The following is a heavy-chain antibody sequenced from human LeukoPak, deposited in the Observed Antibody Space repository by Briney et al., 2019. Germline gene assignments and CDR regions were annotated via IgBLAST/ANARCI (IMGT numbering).Heavy chain of an antibody. CDR1: GFTFSSYS. Sequence: GGSLRLSCAASGFTFSSYSMNWVRQAPGKGLEWVSYISSSSSTIYYADSVKGRFTISRDSAKNSLYLQMNSLKTEDTAVYYCTTGIWLGDYWGQGTLVTVSS. J-gene: IGHJ4*02. V-gene: IGHV3-48*01. CDR3: TTGIWLGDY. CDR2: ISSSSSTI. D-gene: IGHD3-10*01.